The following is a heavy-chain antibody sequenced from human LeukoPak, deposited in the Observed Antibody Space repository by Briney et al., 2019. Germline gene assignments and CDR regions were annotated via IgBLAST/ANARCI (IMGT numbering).Heavy chain of an antibody. CDR2: IYPGDSDT. D-gene: IGHD1-20*01. CDR1: GYSFTSYW. J-gene: IGHJ3*02. Sequence: GESLKISCKGSGYSFTSYWIGWVRQMPGKGLEWMGIIYPGDSDTRYSPSFQGQVTISADKSISTAYLQWSSLKASGTAMYYCARALTGPDDAFDIWGQGTMVTVSS. V-gene: IGHV5-51*01. CDR3: ARALTGPDDAFDI.